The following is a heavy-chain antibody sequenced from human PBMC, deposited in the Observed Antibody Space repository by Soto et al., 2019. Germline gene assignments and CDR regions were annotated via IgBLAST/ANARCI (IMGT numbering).Heavy chain of an antibody. Sequence: ETLSLTCAVSGYFISSGHYWGWIRQPPGKGLEWIGYIYDSGTTYTYFNPSLKSRVTISVDTSKNQFSLKVRSVTAADSAVYYCARAGQWLFGQYYFDYWGQGTLVTVSS. D-gene: IGHD6-19*01. V-gene: IGHV4-38-2*01. CDR2: IYDSGTTYT. J-gene: IGHJ4*02. CDR1: GYFISSGHY. CDR3: ARAGQWLFGQYYFDY.